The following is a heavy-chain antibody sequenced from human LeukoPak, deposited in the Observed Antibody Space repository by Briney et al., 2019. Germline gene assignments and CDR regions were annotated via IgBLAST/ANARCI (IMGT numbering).Heavy chain of an antibody. CDR1: GFTFSRYT. CDR2: ISGTSSYR. Sequence: PGGSLRLSCAASGFTFSRYTMNWVRQAPGKGLEWVSSISGTSSYRYYAESVKGRFSISRDDATNSVYLEMNSLRVEDTAVYYCARDASPYDSINWFDPWGQGTLVTVSS. CDR3: ARDASPYDSINWFDP. J-gene: IGHJ5*02. D-gene: IGHD3-3*01. V-gene: IGHV3-21*01.